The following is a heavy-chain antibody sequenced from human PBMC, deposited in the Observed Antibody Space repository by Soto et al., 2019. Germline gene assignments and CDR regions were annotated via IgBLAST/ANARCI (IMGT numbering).Heavy chain of an antibody. CDR3: VKDPRVSLLARFDY. Sequence: GGSLRLSCAASGFTFSSSAMSWVRQAPGKGLEWVSGISGSGDSTYDADSVKGRFTISRDNSKNTLYLQMNSLRAEDTAVYYCVKDPRVSLLARFDYWGQGILVTVSS. J-gene: IGHJ4*02. CDR2: ISGSGDST. CDR1: GFTFSSSA. V-gene: IGHV3-23*01.